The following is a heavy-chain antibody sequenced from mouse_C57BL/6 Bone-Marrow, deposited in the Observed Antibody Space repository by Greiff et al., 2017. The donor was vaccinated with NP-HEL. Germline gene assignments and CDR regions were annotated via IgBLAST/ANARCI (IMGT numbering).Heavy chain of an antibody. D-gene: IGHD2-5*01. Sequence: EVNLVESGGGLVQPGGSLSLSCAASGFTFTDYYMSWVRQPPGKALEWLGFIRNKANGYTTEYSASVKGRFTISRDNSQSILYLQMNALRAEDSATYYCARFAYYSKGGNWYFDVWGTGTTVTVSS. V-gene: IGHV7-3*01. CDR1: GFTFTDYY. J-gene: IGHJ1*03. CDR2: IRNKANGYTT. CDR3: ARFAYYSKGGNWYFDV.